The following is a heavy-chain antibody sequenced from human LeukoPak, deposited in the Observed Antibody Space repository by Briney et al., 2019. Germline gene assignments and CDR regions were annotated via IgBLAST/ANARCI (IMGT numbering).Heavy chain of an antibody. D-gene: IGHD3-9*01. CDR2: MYTRGTT. Sequence: SETLSLTCTVSGGSISSYYWSWIRQSAGKGLEWIGRMYTRGTTSYNPSLKSRVTMSVDTSKNQFSLKLSSVTAADTAVYYCARVPGYYDILTGYSPHWYFDLWGRGTLVTVSS. J-gene: IGHJ2*01. V-gene: IGHV4-4*07. CDR3: ARVPGYYDILTGYSPHWYFDL. CDR1: GGSISSYY.